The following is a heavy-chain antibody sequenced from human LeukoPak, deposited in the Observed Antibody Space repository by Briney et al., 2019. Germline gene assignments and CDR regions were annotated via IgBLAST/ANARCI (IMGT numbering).Heavy chain of an antibody. CDR2: LSWNSGNI. CDR1: GFTFYDFA. Sequence: GGSLRLSCAASGFTFYDFAMHWVRHAPGKGLEWVSGLSWNSGNIGYADSVKGRFTISRDNAKNSLYLQMNSLRPEDTALYYCAKDSAAATYYYYGMDVWGQGTTVTVSS. J-gene: IGHJ6*02. CDR3: AKDSAAATYYYYGMDV. V-gene: IGHV3-9*01. D-gene: IGHD2-15*01.